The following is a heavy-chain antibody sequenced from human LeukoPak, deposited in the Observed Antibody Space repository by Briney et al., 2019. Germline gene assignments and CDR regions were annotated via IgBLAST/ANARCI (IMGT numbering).Heavy chain of an antibody. CDR3: AKRGVVIRVILVSFHKEAYYFDS. Sequence: PGGFLRLSCAVSAITLINYAMSWVRQAPGKGLEWGAGTNGSGGGTNCADSVKGRFTIYGDNPKNTVFLQMNNLRADDTAVYFCAKRGVVIRVILVSFHKEAYYFDSWGQGAVVTVSS. CDR2: TNGSGGGT. CDR1: AITLINYA. D-gene: IGHD3-10*01. V-gene: IGHV3-23*01. J-gene: IGHJ4*02.